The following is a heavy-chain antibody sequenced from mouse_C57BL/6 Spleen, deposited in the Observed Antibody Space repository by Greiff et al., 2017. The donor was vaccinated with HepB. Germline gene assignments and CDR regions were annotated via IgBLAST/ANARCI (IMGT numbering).Heavy chain of an antibody. Sequence: QVQLQQPGTELVKPGASVKLSCKASGYTFTSYWIHWVKQRPGQGLEWIGNINPSNGGTNYNEKFKSKATLTVDKSSSTAYMQLSSLTSEDSAVYYCARPLTTVVAPWYWGQGTTLTVSS. CDR2: INPSNGGT. V-gene: IGHV1-53*01. D-gene: IGHD1-1*01. J-gene: IGHJ2*01. CDR3: ARPLTTVVAPWY. CDR1: GYTFTSYW.